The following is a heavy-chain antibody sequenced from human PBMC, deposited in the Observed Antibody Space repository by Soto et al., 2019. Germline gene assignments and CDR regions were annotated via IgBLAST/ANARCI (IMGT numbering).Heavy chain of an antibody. J-gene: IGHJ4*02. CDR2: IYSSGYT. Sequence: SATLSLTCTVSGDSISGYYWSWFRQPPGKGLEWIGYIYSSGYTNYNPSLKNRGTISVDTPKKQFFLNLRSVTAADTAVYYCARGGGYNSGSDYWGRGILVTV. CDR1: GDSISGYY. V-gene: IGHV4-59*01. D-gene: IGHD5-12*01. CDR3: ARGGGYNSGSDY.